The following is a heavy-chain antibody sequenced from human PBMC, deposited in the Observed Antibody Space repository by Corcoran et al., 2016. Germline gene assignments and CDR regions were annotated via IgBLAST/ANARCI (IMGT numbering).Heavy chain of an antibody. V-gene: IGHV5-51*01. CDR1: GYSFTSYW. CDR2: IYPGDSDT. Sequence: EVQLVQSGAEVKKPGESLKISCKGSGYSFTSYWIGWVRQMPGKGLEWMGIIYPGDSDTRYSPSFQGQVTISTDKSISTAYLQLSSLKASDTAMYYCARHADGAGIAAAGRLVQSGWFDPWGQGTLVTVSS. CDR3: ARHADGAGIAAAGRLVQSGWFDP. J-gene: IGHJ5*02. D-gene: IGHD6-13*01.